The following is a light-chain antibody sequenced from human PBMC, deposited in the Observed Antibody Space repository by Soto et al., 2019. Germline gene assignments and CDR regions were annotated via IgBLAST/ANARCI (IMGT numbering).Light chain of an antibody. J-gene: IGKJ3*01. CDR3: QQYGSSPGA. V-gene: IGKV3-20*01. Sequence: EIVLTQSPGTLSLSPGERATLSCRASQSVSSNYLAWYQQKPGQAPRLLIYGASSRATGIPDRFSGSGSGTAFTLTISRLEPEDFAVYYCQQYGSSPGAFGPGTEVDIK. CDR2: GAS. CDR1: QSVSSNY.